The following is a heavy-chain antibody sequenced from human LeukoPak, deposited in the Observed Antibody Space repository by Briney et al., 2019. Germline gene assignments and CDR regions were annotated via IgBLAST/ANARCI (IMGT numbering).Heavy chain of an antibody. J-gene: IGHJ5*02. Sequence: PGGSLRLSCAASGFTFSGYYMHWVRQAPGKGLVGVSRIKSDGSTTNYADSVKGRFTISRDNAKNTLYLQMNSLRAEDTAVYYCVRVAPLDNSGPTWGQGTLVTVSS. D-gene: IGHD3-22*01. CDR2: IKSDGSTT. CDR1: GFTFSGYY. V-gene: IGHV3-74*01. CDR3: VRVAPLDNSGPT.